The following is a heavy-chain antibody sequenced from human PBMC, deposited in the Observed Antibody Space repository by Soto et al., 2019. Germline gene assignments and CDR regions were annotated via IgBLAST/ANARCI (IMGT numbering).Heavy chain of an antibody. CDR2: ISSNGGST. Sequence: GGSLTLSCSAYRFTFNSFAMKWVRKATGEGLEYVSAISSNGGSTYYADSVKGRFTVSRDNSKNTLYLQMSSLRAEDTAVYYCVKDQGSSSWYRVNYYYGMDVWGQGT. J-gene: IGHJ6*02. CDR3: VKDQGSSSWYRVNYYYGMDV. V-gene: IGHV3-64D*06. CDR1: RFTFNSFA. D-gene: IGHD6-13*01.